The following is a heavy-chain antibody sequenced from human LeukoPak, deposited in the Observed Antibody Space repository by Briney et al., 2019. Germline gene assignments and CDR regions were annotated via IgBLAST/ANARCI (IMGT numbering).Heavy chain of an antibody. D-gene: IGHD2-15*01. CDR1: GFTFSSYW. J-gene: IGHJ4*02. CDR3: ARARGVLRAGRVYFDY. CDR2: IKQDGSEK. V-gene: IGHV3-7*01. Sequence: GGSLRLSCAASGFTFSSYWMSWVRQAPGKGLEWVANIKQDGSEKYYVDSVKGRFTISRDNAKNSLYLQMNSLRAEDTAVYYCARARGVLRAGRVYFDYWGQGTLVTVSS.